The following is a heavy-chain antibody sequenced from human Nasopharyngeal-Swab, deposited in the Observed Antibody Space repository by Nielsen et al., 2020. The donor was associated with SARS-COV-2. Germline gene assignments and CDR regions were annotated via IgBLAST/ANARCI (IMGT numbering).Heavy chain of an antibody. CDR3: ASPYYDFWSGPGAYYYGMDV. Sequence: KVSCKGSGYSFTSYWISWVRQMPGKGLVWMGRIDPSDSYTNYSPSFQGHVTISADKSISTAYLQWSSLKASDTAMYYCASPYYDFWSGPGAYYYGMDVWGQGTTATVSS. J-gene: IGHJ6*02. V-gene: IGHV5-10-1*01. CDR2: IDPSDSYT. CDR1: GYSFTSYW. D-gene: IGHD3-3*01.